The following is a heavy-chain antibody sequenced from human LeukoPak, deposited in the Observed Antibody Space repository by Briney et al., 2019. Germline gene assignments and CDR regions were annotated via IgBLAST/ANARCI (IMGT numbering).Heavy chain of an antibody. CDR2: IGGSGGST. CDR3: AKGSGVSSYSAVAD. Sequence: GGVLRLSRAASGFTLCGPLMNWVRPAPGEGLGWGSVIGGSGGSTFYADSVKGRFTISRDNSENTLYLQMNSLSPEDTAVYYCAKGSGVSSYSAVADWGQGTLVTVSS. D-gene: IGHD2-15*01. J-gene: IGHJ4*02. V-gene: IGHV3-23*01. CDR1: GFTLCGPL.